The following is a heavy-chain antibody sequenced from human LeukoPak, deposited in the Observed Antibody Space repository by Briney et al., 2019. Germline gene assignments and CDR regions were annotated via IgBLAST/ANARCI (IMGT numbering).Heavy chain of an antibody. Sequence: GGSLRLSCAVSGLTFNNYAMSWVRQAPGKGLEWVSAISKSGDHTYYAASAKGRLTIYRDNSKNTQYLQINSLRAEDTAVYYCATSWGPDTSAFRWGRDGMDVWGQGTTVIVS. CDR2: ISKSGDHT. CDR1: GLTFNNYA. V-gene: IGHV3-23*01. D-gene: IGHD3-16*01. J-gene: IGHJ6*02. CDR3: ATSWGPDTSAFRWGRDGMDV.